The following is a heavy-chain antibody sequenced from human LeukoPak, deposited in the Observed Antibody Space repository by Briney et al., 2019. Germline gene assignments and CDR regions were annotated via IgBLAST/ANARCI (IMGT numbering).Heavy chain of an antibody. CDR2: IYTRGST. CDR3: ARLGHCGGDCYLDY. D-gene: IGHD2-21*02. J-gene: IGHJ4*02. Sequence: SQTLSLTCTVSGASISSGSYYWSWLRQPAGKGLEWIGRIYTRGSTDYNPSLKSRVTISVDTSKNQFSLKLSSVTAADTAVYYCARLGHCGGDCYLDYWGQGTLVTVSS. V-gene: IGHV4-61*02. CDR1: GASISSGSYY.